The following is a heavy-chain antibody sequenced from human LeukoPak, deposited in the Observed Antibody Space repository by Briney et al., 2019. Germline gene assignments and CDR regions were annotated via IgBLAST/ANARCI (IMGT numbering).Heavy chain of an antibody. CDR3: ARSEVVVTYFQH. J-gene: IGHJ1*01. D-gene: IGHD3-22*01. Sequence: GGSLRLSCAASGFTFSSYEMNWVRQAPGKGLEWVSYISSSGSTIYYADSVKGRFTISRDNAKNSLYLQMNSLRVEDTAVYYCARSEVVVTYFQHWGQGTLVTVSS. CDR2: ISSSGSTI. CDR1: GFTFSSYE. V-gene: IGHV3-48*03.